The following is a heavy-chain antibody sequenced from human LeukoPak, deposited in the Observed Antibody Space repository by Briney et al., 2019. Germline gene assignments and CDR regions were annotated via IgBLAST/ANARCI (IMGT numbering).Heavy chain of an antibody. J-gene: IGHJ6*04. CDR3: ARDPDSLDV. V-gene: IGHV3-7*01. CDR2: IKQDGSEK. D-gene: IGHD2-21*01. Sequence: GGSLRLSCAASGFTFSSDWMSWVRQAPGKGLEWVANIKQDGSEKYYVDSVKGRFTISRDNAKNSLYLQMNSLRAEDTAVYYCARDPDSLDVWGKGTTVTVSS. CDR1: GFTFSSDW.